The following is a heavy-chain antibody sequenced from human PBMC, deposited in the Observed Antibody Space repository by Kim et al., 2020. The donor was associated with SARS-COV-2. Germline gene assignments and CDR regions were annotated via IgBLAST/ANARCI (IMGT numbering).Heavy chain of an antibody. J-gene: IGHJ4*02. CDR3: ARHYYYDSSGPALYFDY. D-gene: IGHD3-22*01. V-gene: IGHV4-61*07. Sequence: LKSRVTISVDTSKNQFSLKLSSVTAADTAVYYCARHYYYDSSGPALYFDYWGQGTLVTVSS.